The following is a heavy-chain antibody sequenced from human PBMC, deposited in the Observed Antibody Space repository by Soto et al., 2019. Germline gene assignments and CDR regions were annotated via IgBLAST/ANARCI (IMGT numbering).Heavy chain of an antibody. D-gene: IGHD6-13*01. CDR3: AKRPLTAAGFDY. CDR1: GFTFSNYA. CDR2: ITGSGGGT. V-gene: IGHV3-23*01. J-gene: IGHJ4*02. Sequence: EVQLLESGGGLVQTGGSLRLSCAASGFTFSNYAMTWVRQAPGKGLEWVSVITGSGGGTYFVDSVKGRFTISRDNSKNTVYLQMNSLRAEDTAVYYCAKRPLTAAGFDYWGQGTLVTVSS.